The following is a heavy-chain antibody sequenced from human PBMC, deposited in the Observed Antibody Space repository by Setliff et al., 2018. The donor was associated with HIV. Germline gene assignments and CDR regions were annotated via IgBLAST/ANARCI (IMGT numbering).Heavy chain of an antibody. Sequence: SETLSLTCVVYGGSFSDFYWVWVRQPPSKGLEWIGGITHRGSTTYNPTLQSRVAISVDTSRRQFTLKLGSVTAADTAVYYCARGQHVFPAPHYMDVWDKGTTVTVSS. CDR3: ARGQHVFPAPHYMDV. CDR1: GGSFSDFY. V-gene: IGHV4-34*01. CDR2: ITHRGST. J-gene: IGHJ6*03. D-gene: IGHD2-2*01.